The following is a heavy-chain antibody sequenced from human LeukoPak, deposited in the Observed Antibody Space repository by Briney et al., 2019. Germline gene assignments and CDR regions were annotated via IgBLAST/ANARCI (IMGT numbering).Heavy chain of an antibody. CDR1: GGSISSSSYY. D-gene: IGHD2-15*01. J-gene: IGHJ4*02. Sequence: SETLSLTCTLSGGSISSSSYYWGWIRQPPGKGLEWIGSIYYSGSTYYNPSLKSRVTISVDTSKNQFSLKLSSMTAADTAVYYCARSLGYCSGGSCPTPGSFDYWGQGTLVTVSS. CDR3: ARSLGYCSGGSCPTPGSFDY. CDR2: IYYSGST. V-gene: IGHV4-39*07.